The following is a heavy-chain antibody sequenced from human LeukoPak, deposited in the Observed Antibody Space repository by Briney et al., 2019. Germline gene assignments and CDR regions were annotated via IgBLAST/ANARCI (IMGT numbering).Heavy chain of an antibody. V-gene: IGHV1-18*01. CDR3: ARAQVTTYWFDP. Sequence: ASVKVSCTASGYTFTSYGISWVRQAPGQGLEWMGWISAYNGNTNYAQKLQGRVTMTTDTSTSTAYMELRGLRSDDTAVYYCARAQVTTYWFDPWGQGTLVTVSS. CDR2: ISAYNGNT. D-gene: IGHD4-11*01. CDR1: GYTFTSYG. J-gene: IGHJ5*02.